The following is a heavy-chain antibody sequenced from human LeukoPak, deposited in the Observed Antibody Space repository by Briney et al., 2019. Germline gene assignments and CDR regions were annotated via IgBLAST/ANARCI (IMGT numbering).Heavy chain of an antibody. Sequence: SCKASGYTFTGYYMHWVRQAPGKGLEWVAVISYDGRNKYYADSVKGRFTISRDNAKNSLYLQMNSLRDEDTAVYYCASSGSYRFDYWGQGTLVTVSS. V-gene: IGHV3-33*05. J-gene: IGHJ4*02. CDR1: GYTFTGYY. D-gene: IGHD1-26*01. CDR3: ASSGSYRFDY. CDR2: ISYDGRNK.